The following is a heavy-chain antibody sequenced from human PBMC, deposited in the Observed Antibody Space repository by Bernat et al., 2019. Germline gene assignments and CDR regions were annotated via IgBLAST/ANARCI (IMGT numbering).Heavy chain of an antibody. CDR3: AKDQSNYYDSSVA. Sequence: EVQLLESGGGLVQPGGSLRLSCAASGFTFSSYAMSWVRQAPGKGLEWVSAISGSGGSTYYADSVKGRFTISRDNSKNTLYLKMNSLRAEDTAVYYCAKDQSNYYDSSVAWGQGTLVNVSS. CDR1: GFTFSSYA. J-gene: IGHJ5*02. V-gene: IGHV3-23*01. D-gene: IGHD3-22*01. CDR2: ISGSGGST.